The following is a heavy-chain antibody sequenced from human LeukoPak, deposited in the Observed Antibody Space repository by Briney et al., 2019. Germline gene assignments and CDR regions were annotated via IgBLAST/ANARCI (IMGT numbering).Heavy chain of an antibody. Sequence: SETLSLTCTVSGGSISSYYWSWIRQPPGKGLEWIGNIYYSGSTNYNPSLKSRVTISVDTSKNQFSLKLSSVTAADTAVYYCARARQGSYYKYYFDYWGQGTLVTVSS. D-gene: IGHD3-10*01. J-gene: IGHJ4*02. CDR3: ARARQGSYYKYYFDY. V-gene: IGHV4-59*01. CDR2: IYYSGST. CDR1: GGSISSYY.